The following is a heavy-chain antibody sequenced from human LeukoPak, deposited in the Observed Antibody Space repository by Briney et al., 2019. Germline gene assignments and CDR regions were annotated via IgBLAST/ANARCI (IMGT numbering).Heavy chain of an antibody. V-gene: IGHV3-30*04. CDR2: ISYDGSNK. Sequence: GGPLRLSCAASGFTFSSYAMHWVRQAPGKGLEWVAVISYDGSNKKYADSVKGRFTISRVNSQKTLYLQMNSLRAEDAAVYYCARGAARMVEMGTMISFEYWGQGTLVTVSS. CDR1: GFTFSSYA. D-gene: IGHD5-24*01. CDR3: ARGAARMVEMGTMISFEY. J-gene: IGHJ4*02.